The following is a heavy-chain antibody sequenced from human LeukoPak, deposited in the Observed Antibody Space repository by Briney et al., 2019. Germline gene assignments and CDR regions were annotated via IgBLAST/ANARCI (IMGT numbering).Heavy chain of an antibody. CDR1: GFTFNNYA. Sequence: PGGSLRLSCAASGFTFNNYAMSWVRRAPGKGLEWVSGISGNGGSTYYADSVKGRFTISRDNSKNTLYLQMNSLRAEDTAVYYCARDVVEMATFGRREYYYYGMDVWGQGTTVTVSS. CDR3: ARDVVEMATFGRREYYYYGMDV. CDR2: ISGNGGST. V-gene: IGHV3-23*01. D-gene: IGHD5-24*01. J-gene: IGHJ6*02.